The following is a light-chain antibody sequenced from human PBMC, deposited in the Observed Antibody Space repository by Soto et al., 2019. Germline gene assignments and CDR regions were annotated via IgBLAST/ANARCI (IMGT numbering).Light chain of an antibody. CDR2: EVT. V-gene: IGLV2-8*01. CDR3: YYYAGSNRL. Sequence: SVLTQPPSASGSPGQSVTISCTGTSSDVGGYNYVSWYQQHPGKAPKLMIYEVTKRPSGVPDRFYGSKSGNTASLTVSGLLAEDEADYYCYYYAGSNRLLGTG. J-gene: IGLJ1*01. CDR1: SSDVGGYNY.